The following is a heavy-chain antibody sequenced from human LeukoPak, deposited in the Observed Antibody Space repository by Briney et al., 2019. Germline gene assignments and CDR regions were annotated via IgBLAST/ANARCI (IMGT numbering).Heavy chain of an antibody. V-gene: IGHV3-23*01. D-gene: IGHD3/OR15-3a*01. CDR3: AKRGVVIRVILVGFHKETYYCES. J-gene: IGHJ4*02. CDR2: ISGSGGST. Sequence: PGASLRLSCAASGNTLSNYGLSWVRQAPGKGLEWVAGISGSGGSTNYAESLKGGVTISRDKPKNTFYLEMKSLRDEDTAFYVCAKRGVVIRVILVGFHKETYYCESWGQGALVTVSS. CDR1: GNTLSNYG.